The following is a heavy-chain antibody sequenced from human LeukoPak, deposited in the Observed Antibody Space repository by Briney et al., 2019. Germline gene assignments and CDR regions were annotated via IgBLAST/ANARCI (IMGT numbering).Heavy chain of an antibody. CDR1: GYSISSGYY. J-gene: IGHJ4*02. CDR2: IYHSGST. V-gene: IGHV4-38-2*02. Sequence: SETLSLTCTVSGYSISSGYYWGWIRQPPGKGLEWIGSIYHSGSTYYNPSLKSRVTISVDTSKNQFSLKLSSVTGADTAVYYCARYGDYGDYYFDYWGQGTLVTVSS. D-gene: IGHD4-17*01. CDR3: ARYGDYGDYYFDY.